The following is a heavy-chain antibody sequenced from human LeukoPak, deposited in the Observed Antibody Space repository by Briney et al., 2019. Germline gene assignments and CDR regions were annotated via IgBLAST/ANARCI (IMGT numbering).Heavy chain of an antibody. Sequence: PSETLSLTCTVSGDSISRYYWSWIRQSPGKGLQWIGYFYFSGSTNYNPSLKGRVIISVDRSKNQVSLNLSSVTAADTAVYYRARNPQYSAANVWGQGTLVIVSS. CDR2: FYFSGST. V-gene: IGHV4-59*01. D-gene: IGHD2/OR15-2a*01. CDR3: ARNPQYSAANV. CDR1: GDSISRYY. J-gene: IGHJ4*02.